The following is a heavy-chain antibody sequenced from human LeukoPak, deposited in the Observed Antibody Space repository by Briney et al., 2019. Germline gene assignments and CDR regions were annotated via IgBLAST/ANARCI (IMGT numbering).Heavy chain of an antibody. V-gene: IGHV4-39*01. D-gene: IGHD6-13*01. Sequence: SETLSLTCTVSDGPISSSSYYWGWIRQPPGKGLEWIGSIYKSGSTYYNPSLKSRVTIFVDTSKNQFSLKLSSVTAADTAVYYCATSIAAAGTRRFDSWGQGTLVTVSS. CDR2: IYKSGST. CDR1: DGPISSSSYY. J-gene: IGHJ4*02. CDR3: ATSIAAAGTRRFDS.